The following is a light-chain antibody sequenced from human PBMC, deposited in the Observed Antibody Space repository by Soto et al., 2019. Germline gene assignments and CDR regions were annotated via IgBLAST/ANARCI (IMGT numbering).Light chain of an antibody. CDR1: NSNIGSNT. Sequence: QPVLTQPPSASGTPGQRITISCSGSNSNIGSNTVNWYQQLPGTAPKLLIYSNNQRPSGAPYRFSGSKSGTSASLAISGLQSEDEADYHCAAWDDSLNGVVFGGGTKLTVL. CDR2: SNN. CDR3: AAWDDSLNGVV. J-gene: IGLJ2*01. V-gene: IGLV1-44*01.